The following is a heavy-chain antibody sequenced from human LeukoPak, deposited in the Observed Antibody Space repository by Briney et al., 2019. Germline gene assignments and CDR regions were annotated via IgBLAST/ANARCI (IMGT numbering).Heavy chain of an antibody. J-gene: IGHJ3*02. D-gene: IGHD6-13*01. CDR1: GYTFTGYY. CDR2: INPNSGGT. Sequence: ASVKVSCKASGYTFTGYYMHWVRQAPGQGLEWMGWINPNSGGTNHAQKFQGWVTMTRDTSISTAYMELSRLRSDDTAVYYCARGGIYSSSWYGFTDAFDIWGQGTMVTVSS. CDR3: ARGGIYSSSWYGFTDAFDI. V-gene: IGHV1-2*04.